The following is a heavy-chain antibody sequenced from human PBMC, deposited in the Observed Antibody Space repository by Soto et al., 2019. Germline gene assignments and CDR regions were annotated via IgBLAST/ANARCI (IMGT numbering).Heavy chain of an antibody. J-gene: IGHJ4*02. D-gene: IGHD2-21*01. V-gene: IGHV3-23*01. Sequence: EVQLLESGGGIVQPGGSLRVSCVASGFTFRNYVMSWVRQAPGKGLEWVSAIRGTGGETFYAASVKGRFTISRDNSKNTLYLNMNSLRDEETALYFCAQARGWGVVSPSHDYCGQGTLVTVSS. CDR2: IRGTGGET. CDR3: AQARGWGVVSPSHDY. CDR1: GFTFRNYV.